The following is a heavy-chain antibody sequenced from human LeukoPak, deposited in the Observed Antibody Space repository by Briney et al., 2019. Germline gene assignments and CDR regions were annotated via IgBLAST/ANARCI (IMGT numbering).Heavy chain of an antibody. CDR2: ISSSGSTI. CDR3: ACGSGSFYYYYGMDV. Sequence: GGSLRLSCAASGFTFSSYEMNWVRQAPGKGLEWVSYISSSGSTIYYADSVKGRFTISRDNAKNSLYLQMNSLRAEDTAVYHCACGSGSFYYYYGMDVWGKGTTVTVSS. J-gene: IGHJ6*04. CDR1: GFTFSSYE. D-gene: IGHD3-10*01. V-gene: IGHV3-48*03.